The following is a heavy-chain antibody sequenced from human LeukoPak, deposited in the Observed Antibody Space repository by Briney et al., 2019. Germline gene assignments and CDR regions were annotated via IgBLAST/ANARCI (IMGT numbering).Heavy chain of an antibody. CDR1: GFTFSGSA. D-gene: IGHD4-17*01. V-gene: IGHV3-73*01. CDR3: ATDLGDYGDYLRC. Sequence: GGSLRLSCAASGFTFSGSAMHWVRQASGKRLEWVGRIRSKANSYATAYAASVKGRFTISRDDSKNTLYLQMNSLEAEDTAVYYCATDLGDYGDYLRCWGQGAQVTVSS. CDR2: IRSKANSYAT. J-gene: IGHJ4*02.